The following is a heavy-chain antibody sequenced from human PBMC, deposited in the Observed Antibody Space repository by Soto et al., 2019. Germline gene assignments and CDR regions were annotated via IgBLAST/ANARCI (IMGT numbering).Heavy chain of an antibody. CDR2: ISYDGSNK. CDR3: ARTVPLRFLIRYGMDV. CDR1: GFTFSSYG. Sequence: LRLSCAASGFTFSSYGMHWVRQAPGKGLEWVAVISYDGSNKYYTDSVKGRFTISRDNSKNTLYLQMNSLRAEDTAVYYCARTVPLRFLIRYGMDVWGQGTTVTVSS. D-gene: IGHD3-3*01. J-gene: IGHJ6*02. V-gene: IGHV3-30*03.